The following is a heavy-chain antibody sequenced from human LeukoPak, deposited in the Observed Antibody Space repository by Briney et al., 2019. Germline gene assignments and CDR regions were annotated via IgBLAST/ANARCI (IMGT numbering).Heavy chain of an antibody. CDR3: ARRSEFGVLYYMDV. J-gene: IGHJ6*03. CDR2: ISGSSGTI. V-gene: IGHV3-48*04. CDR1: GFTFSTYS. D-gene: IGHD3-16*01. Sequence: GGSLRLTCAASGFTFSTYSMNWVRQAPGKGLEWVSYISGSSGTIYYADSVKGRFTISRDNAKTSLYLQMNSLRAEDTAIYYCARRSEFGVLYYMDVWGKGTTVTVSS.